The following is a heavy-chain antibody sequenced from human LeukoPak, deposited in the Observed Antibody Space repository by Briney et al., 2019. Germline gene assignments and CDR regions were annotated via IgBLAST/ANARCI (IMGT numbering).Heavy chain of an antibody. CDR1: GYTFGSFD. V-gene: IGHV1-8*01. CDR2: MNPNNAYK. D-gene: IGHD3-22*01. Sequence: ASVKVSCKASGYTFGSFDINWVRQATGQGLEWIGWMNPNNAYKGYAQKFQGRVTMTKNTSINTVYLEVSSLRSEDTAVYYCARSRRFDSSGEFDHWGQGTLVTVSS. CDR3: ARSRRFDSSGEFDH. J-gene: IGHJ4*02.